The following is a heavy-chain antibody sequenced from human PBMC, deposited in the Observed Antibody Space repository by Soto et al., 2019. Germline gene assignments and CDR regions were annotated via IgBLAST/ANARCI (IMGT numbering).Heavy chain of an antibody. J-gene: IGHJ4*02. CDR2: IYYIGST. D-gene: IGHD3-10*01. CDR1: GGSISSGGYY. V-gene: IGHV4-31*03. Sequence: SETLSLTCTVSGGSISSGGYYWSWIRQHPGKGLEWIGYIYYIGSTYYNPSLKSRVTISIDTSRNQFSLKLNSVTAADTAVYYCARVRREFDTSGPVDYWGQGTLVTVSS. CDR3: ARVRREFDTSGPVDY.